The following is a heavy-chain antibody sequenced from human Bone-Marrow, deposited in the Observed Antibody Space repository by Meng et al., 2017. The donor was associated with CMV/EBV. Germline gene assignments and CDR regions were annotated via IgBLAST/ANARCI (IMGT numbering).Heavy chain of an antibody. CDR2: IYYSGST. CDR1: GGSISSYY. J-gene: IGHJ4*02. V-gene: IGHV4-59*01. Sequence: SETLSLTCTVSGGSISSYYWSWIRQPPGKGLEWIGYIYYSGSTNYNPSLKSRVTISVDTSKNQFSLKLSSVTAADTAMYYCARTHYDFWSGYPIGFDYWGQGTLVTVSS. D-gene: IGHD3-3*01. CDR3: ARTHYDFWSGYPIGFDY.